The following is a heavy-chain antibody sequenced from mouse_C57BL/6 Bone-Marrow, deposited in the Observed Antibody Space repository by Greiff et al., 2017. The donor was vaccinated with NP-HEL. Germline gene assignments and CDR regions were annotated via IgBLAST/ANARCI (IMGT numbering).Heavy chain of an antibody. D-gene: IGHD2-3*01. CDR3: ARRGGYYNYAMDY. Sequence: EVQLVESGGDLVKPGGSLKLSCAASGFTFSSYGMSWVRQTPDKRLEWVATISSGGSYTYYPDSVKGRFTISRDNAKNTLYLQMSSLKSEDTAMYYCARRGGYYNYAMDYWGQGTSVTVSS. J-gene: IGHJ4*01. CDR2: ISSGGSYT. V-gene: IGHV5-6*01. CDR1: GFTFSSYG.